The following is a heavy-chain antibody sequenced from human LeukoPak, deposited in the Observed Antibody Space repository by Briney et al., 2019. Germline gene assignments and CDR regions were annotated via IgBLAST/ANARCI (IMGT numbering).Heavy chain of an antibody. CDR3: ARDRQEVVGRSYDAFDI. CDR1: GGSISSGGYY. D-gene: IGHD2-15*01. V-gene: IGHV4-31*03. CDR2: IYYSGST. J-gene: IGHJ3*02. Sequence: PSQTLSLTCTVSGGSISSGGYYWSWIRQHPETGLEWIGYIYYSGSTYYNPSLKRRVTISVDTSKNQFSLKLSSVTVADTAVYYCARDRQEVVGRSYDAFDIWGQGTMVTVSS.